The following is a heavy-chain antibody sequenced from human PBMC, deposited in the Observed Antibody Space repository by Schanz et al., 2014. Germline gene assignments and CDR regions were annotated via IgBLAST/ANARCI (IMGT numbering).Heavy chain of an antibody. D-gene: IGHD4-17*01. Sequence: QVQLVQSGAEVKKPGASVKVSCEASGYTFAGHAVHWVRQAPGQGLEWMGRIHTGSGNTKYSQKFEGRVTITRDTSASIVYMELSSLRSEDTAVYYCARAPVTVGPYHYYMDVWGKGTTVTVSS. J-gene: IGHJ6*03. V-gene: IGHV1-3*04. CDR2: IHTGSGNT. CDR3: ARAPVTVGPYHYYMDV. CDR1: GYTFAGHA.